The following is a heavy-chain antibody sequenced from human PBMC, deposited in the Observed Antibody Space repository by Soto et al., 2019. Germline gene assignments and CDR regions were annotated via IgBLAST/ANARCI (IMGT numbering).Heavy chain of an antibody. V-gene: IGHV3-33*01. CDR1: GFTFSSYG. Sequence: QVQLVESGGGVVQPGRSLRLSCAASGFTFSSYGMHWVRQAPGKGLDWVAVIWFDGSNKYYADSVKGRFTISRDNSKNTLYLQMNSRRAEDTALYYCARASGPFDYWGQGTLVTVSS. CDR2: IWFDGSNK. CDR3: ARASGPFDY. J-gene: IGHJ4*02.